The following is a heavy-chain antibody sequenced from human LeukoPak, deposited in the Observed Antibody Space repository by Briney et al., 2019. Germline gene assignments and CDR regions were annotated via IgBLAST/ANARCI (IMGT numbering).Heavy chain of an antibody. CDR2: VYYSGST. CDR1: GSSISSNSYY. D-gene: IGHD6-13*01. V-gene: IGHV4-39*01. CDR3: PRHLGIAPADTGGDAFDP. J-gene: IGHJ3*01. Sequence: SETLSLTCTVSGSSISSNSYYWGWIRQPPGKGLEYIGSVYYSGSTNRNPSLKSRGTISVDKSKNQFSLRLSSVTAADTAVYFCPRHLGIAPADTGGDAFDPWAKGQWSPSLQ.